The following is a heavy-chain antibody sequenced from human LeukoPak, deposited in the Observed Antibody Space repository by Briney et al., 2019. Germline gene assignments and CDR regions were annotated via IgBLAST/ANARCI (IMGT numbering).Heavy chain of an antibody. J-gene: IGHJ4*02. CDR3: ERDDHRYDYVWGSYRYPDY. D-gene: IGHD3-16*02. CDR1: GFTFSSYS. Sequence: GGSLRLSCAASGFTFSSYSMNWVRQAPGNGLEWVSYISSSSSTIYYADSVKGRFTISRDNAKNSLYLQMNSLRDEDTAVYYCERDDHRYDYVWGSYRYPDYWGQGTLVTVSS. V-gene: IGHV3-48*02. CDR2: ISSSSSTI.